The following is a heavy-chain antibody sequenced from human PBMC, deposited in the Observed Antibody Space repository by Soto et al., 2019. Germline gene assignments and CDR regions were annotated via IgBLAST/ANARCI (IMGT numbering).Heavy chain of an antibody. CDR3: ARGRNLDF. D-gene: IGHD1-1*01. Sequence: GESLKISCAASRFSFLSFLMTWGCQAPGTGLEWVANMKQDGSEKYYVDSVKGRFTISRDNAKNSLFLQMNSLRAEDTAEYYCARGRNLDFWGQGTLVTVSS. J-gene: IGHJ4*02. V-gene: IGHV3-7*01. CDR1: RFSFLSFL. CDR2: MKQDGSEK.